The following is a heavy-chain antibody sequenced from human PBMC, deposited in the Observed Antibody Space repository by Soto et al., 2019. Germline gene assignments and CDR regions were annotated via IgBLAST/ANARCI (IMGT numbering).Heavy chain of an antibody. Sequence: GASVKVSCKVSGYTLTELSMHWVRQAPGKGLEWMGGFDPEDGETIYAQKFQGRVTMTEDTSTDAAYMELSSLRSEDTAVYYCATVKIHRGLNSSGSYYRPADTFDYWGQGTLVTVS. CDR1: GYTLTELS. CDR3: ATVKIHRGLNSSGSYYRPADTFDY. J-gene: IGHJ4*02. CDR2: FDPEDGET. D-gene: IGHD3-10*01. V-gene: IGHV1-24*01.